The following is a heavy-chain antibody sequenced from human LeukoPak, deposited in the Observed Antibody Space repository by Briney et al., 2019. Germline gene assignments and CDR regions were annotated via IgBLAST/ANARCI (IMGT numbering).Heavy chain of an antibody. CDR1: GGSVSSSGYY. J-gene: IGHJ5*02. CDR2: IYYSGNT. D-gene: IGHD3-22*01. V-gene: IGHV4-39*01. CDR3: ARLGSAYPSSRVDR. Sequence: PSETLSLTCTVSGGSVSSSGYYWGCIRQPPGKGLDWIGSIYYSGNTYYKSSLKSRVTIFIDTSHNRLSLRLSSVTAADTAVYYCARLGSAYPSSRVDRWGQGTLVTV.